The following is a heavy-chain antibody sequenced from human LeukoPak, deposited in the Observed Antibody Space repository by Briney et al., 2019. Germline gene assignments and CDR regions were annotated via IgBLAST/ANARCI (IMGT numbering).Heavy chain of an antibody. CDR1: GFTFNNAW. Sequence: GGSLRLSCAASGFTFNNAWMSWVRQAPGKGLEWVGHIKTKTDGGTTDYAAPVKGRFSISRDDSKNTLYLQMNSLKTEDTAVYYCTTYVPDCSGGRCYYYFDFWGQGTLVTVSS. CDR2: IKTKTDGGTT. D-gene: IGHD2-15*01. V-gene: IGHV3-15*01. CDR3: TTYVPDCSGGRCYYYFDF. J-gene: IGHJ4*02.